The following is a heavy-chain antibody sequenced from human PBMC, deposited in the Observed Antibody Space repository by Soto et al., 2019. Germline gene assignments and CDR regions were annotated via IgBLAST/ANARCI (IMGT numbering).Heavy chain of an antibody. Sequence: QVQLVQSGAEVRKPGASVKVSCNVTGYTFSGHYLHWVRQAPGQGLEWMGWINPKSGGTNYAQKFQDRVTMTADTSVSAASMELTSLRYDDTAVFYCARGLYSSPAYFFDSWGQGTLVTVPS. J-gene: IGHJ4*02. V-gene: IGHV1-2*02. CDR1: GYTFSGHY. CDR3: ARGLYSSPAYFFDS. CDR2: INPKSGGT. D-gene: IGHD6-13*01.